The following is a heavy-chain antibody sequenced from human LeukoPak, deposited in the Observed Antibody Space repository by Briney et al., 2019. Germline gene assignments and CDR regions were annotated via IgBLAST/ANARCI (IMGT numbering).Heavy chain of an antibody. D-gene: IGHD2-8*01. Sequence: GGSLRLSCAASGFTFSSYSMNWVRQAPGKELEWVSSISSSSSYIYYADSVKGRFTISRDNAKNSLYLQMNSLRAEDTAVYYCARDSGVYFDYWGQGTLVTVSS. J-gene: IGHJ4*02. CDR1: GFTFSSYS. V-gene: IGHV3-21*01. CDR3: ARDSGVYFDY. CDR2: ISSSSSYI.